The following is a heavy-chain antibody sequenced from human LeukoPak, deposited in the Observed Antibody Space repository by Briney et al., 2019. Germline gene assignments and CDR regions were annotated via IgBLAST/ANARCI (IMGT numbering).Heavy chain of an antibody. Sequence: SQTLSLTCTVSGGSISSGSYYWSWIRQPAGKGLEWIGRIYTSGSTNYNPSLKSRVTISVDTSKNQFSLKLSSVTAADTAVYYCARDNYDLWSGYYMPNWFDPWGQGTLVTVSS. CDR1: GGSISSGSYY. CDR2: IYTSGST. J-gene: IGHJ5*02. CDR3: ARDNYDLWSGYYMPNWFDP. D-gene: IGHD3-3*01. V-gene: IGHV4-61*02.